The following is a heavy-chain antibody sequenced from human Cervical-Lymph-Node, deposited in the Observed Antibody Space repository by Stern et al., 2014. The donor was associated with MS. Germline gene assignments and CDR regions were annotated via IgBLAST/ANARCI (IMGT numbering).Heavy chain of an antibody. Sequence: QVQLVQSGAEVKKPGASVKVSCKASGYLFSSYGIAWVRQAPGEGLEWMGWITCGTGYTNSAQKVQDRVTMTTESSTNTVYMELRSLRFDDTAIYYCARAHIVGTSPYWGLDLWGRGTLVTVSS. V-gene: IGHV1-18*04. CDR1: GYLFSSYG. CDR2: ITCGTGYT. D-gene: IGHD2-21*01. J-gene: IGHJ2*01. CDR3: ARAHIVGTSPYWGLDL.